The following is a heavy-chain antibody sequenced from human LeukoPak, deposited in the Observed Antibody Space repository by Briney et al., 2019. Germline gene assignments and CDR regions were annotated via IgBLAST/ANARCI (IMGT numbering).Heavy chain of an antibody. CDR3: ARVDDSGYYIDDY. CDR2: ISSSSSYI. J-gene: IGHJ4*02. CDR1: GFTFSSYS. Sequence: PGGSLRLSCAASGFTFSSYSMTWVRQAPGKGLEWVSSISSSSSYIYYADSVKGRFTISRDNAKNSLYLQMNSLRAEDTAVYYCARVDDSGYYIDDYWGQGTLVTVSS. D-gene: IGHD3-22*01. V-gene: IGHV3-21*01.